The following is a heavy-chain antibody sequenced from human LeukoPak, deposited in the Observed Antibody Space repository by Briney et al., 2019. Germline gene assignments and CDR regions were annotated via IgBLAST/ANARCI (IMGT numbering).Heavy chain of an antibody. CDR1: GGTFSSYA. CDR3: ARNSHCSGGSCFLYFDY. V-gene: IGHV1-69*05. J-gene: IGHJ4*02. CDR2: IIPIFGTA. Sequence: VASVKVSCTASGGTFSSYAISWVRQAPGQGLEWMGGIIPIFGTANYAQKFQGRVTITRDTSASTAYMELSSLRSEDMAVYYCARNSHCSGGSCFLYFDYWGQGTLVTVSS. D-gene: IGHD2-15*01.